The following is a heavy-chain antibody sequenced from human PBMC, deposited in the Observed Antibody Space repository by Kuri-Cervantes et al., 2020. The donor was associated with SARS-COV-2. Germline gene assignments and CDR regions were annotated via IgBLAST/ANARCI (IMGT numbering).Heavy chain of an antibody. CDR1: GFTFSSYA. CDR3: TTLIGY. V-gene: IGHV3-30-3*01. CDR2: ISYDGSNK. J-gene: IGHJ4*02. Sequence: GESLKISCAASGFTFSSYAMHWVRQAPGKGLEWVAVISYDGSNKYYADSVKGRFTISRDNSKNTLYLQMNCLRAEDTAVYYCTTLIGYWGQGALVIVSS.